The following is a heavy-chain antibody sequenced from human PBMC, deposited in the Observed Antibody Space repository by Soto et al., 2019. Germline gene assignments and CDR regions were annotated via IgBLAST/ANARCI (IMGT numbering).Heavy chain of an antibody. CDR2: INHSGST. V-gene: IGHV4-34*01. CDR1: GGSFSCYY. D-gene: IGHD3-3*01. J-gene: IGHJ3*02. CDR3: ARVRKSYYDFWSGRGAFDI. Sequence: SETLSLTCAVYGGSFSCYYWSWIRQPPGKGLEWIGEINHSGSTNYNPSLKSRVTISVDTSKNQFSLKLSSVTAADTAVYYCARVRKSYYDFWSGRGAFDIWGQGTMVTVSS.